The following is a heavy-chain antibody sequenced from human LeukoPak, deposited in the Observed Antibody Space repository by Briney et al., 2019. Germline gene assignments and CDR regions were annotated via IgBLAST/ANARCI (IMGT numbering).Heavy chain of an antibody. CDR3: ASRGRYSSGWLYYYYYYMDV. J-gene: IGHJ6*03. D-gene: IGHD6-19*01. Sequence: PSETLSLTCVVSGDSITRSEYYWDWIRQPPGKGLEWIGSIYHSGSTYYNPSLKSRVTISVDTSKNQFSLKLSSVTAADTAVYYCASRGRYSSGWLYYYYYYMDVWGKGTTVTVSS. CDR2: IYHSGST. V-gene: IGHV4-38-2*01. CDR1: GDSITRSEYY.